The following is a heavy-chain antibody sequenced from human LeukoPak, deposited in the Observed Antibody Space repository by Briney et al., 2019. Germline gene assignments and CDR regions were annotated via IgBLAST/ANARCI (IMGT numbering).Heavy chain of an antibody. CDR3: ASRSPLYTSARGDS. J-gene: IGHJ4*02. CDR2: IDHSGST. Sequence: PSETLSLTCAVYAGSFSGYYWSWIRQPPGKGLEWIGEIDHSGSTKYNPSLKSRVTISVDTSKNQFSLKLNSVTAADTAVYYCASRSPLYTSARGDSWGQGTLVTVSS. CDR1: AGSFSGYY. V-gene: IGHV4-34*01. D-gene: IGHD6-19*01.